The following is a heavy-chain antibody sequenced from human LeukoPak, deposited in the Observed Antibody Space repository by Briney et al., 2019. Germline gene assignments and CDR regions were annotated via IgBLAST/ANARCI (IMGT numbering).Heavy chain of an antibody. D-gene: IGHD6-19*01. J-gene: IGHJ5*02. Sequence: SVKVSCKASGGTFSSYAISWVRQAPGQGLEWMGGIIPIFGTANYAQKFQGRATITADESTSTAYMELSSLRSEDTAVYYCAREGGEAVDRSWFDPWGQGTLVTVSP. CDR1: GGTFSSYA. V-gene: IGHV1-69*13. CDR3: AREGGEAVDRSWFDP. CDR2: IIPIFGTA.